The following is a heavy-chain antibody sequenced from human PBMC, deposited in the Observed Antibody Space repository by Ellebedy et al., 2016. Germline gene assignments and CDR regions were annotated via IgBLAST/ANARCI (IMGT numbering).Heavy chain of an antibody. D-gene: IGHD4-17*01. V-gene: IGHV3-33*06. J-gene: IGHJ4*02. CDR2: IWYDGSNK. CDR1: GFTFSTYG. Sequence: GGSLRLSCAASGFTFSTYGMHWVRQAPGKGLEWVAVIWYDGSNKYYADSVKGRFTISRDNSKNTLSLQMNSLRAEDTAVYYCAKSRGSMTSTVDYWGQGTLVTVSS. CDR3: AKSRGSMTSTVDY.